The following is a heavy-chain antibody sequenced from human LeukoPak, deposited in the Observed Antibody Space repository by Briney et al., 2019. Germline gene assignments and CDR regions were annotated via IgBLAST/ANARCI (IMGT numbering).Heavy chain of an antibody. CDR3: ARVGITIFADVYYYYGMDV. CDR2: INHSGST. D-gene: IGHD3-3*01. V-gene: IGHV4-34*01. CDR1: GGSFSGYY. J-gene: IGHJ6*02. Sequence: SETLSLTCAVYGGSFSGYYWSWIRQAPGKGLEWIGEINHSGSTNYNPSLKSRVTISVDTSKNQFSLKLSSVTAADTAVYYCARVGITIFADVYYYYGMDVWGQGTTVTVSS.